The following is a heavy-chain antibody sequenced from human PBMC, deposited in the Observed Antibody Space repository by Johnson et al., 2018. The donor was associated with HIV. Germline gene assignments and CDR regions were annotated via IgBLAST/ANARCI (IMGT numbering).Heavy chain of an antibody. V-gene: IGHV3-33*06. CDR2: IWYDGSNK. Sequence: QVQLVESGGGLVKPGGSLRLSCAASGFTFSSYGMHWVRQAPGKGLEWVAVIWYDGSNKYYADSVKGRFTISRDNSKNTLYLQMNSLRAEDTAVYYCAKTHSGSYYDAFDIWGQGTMDTVSS. D-gene: IGHD1-26*01. CDR1: GFTFSSYG. J-gene: IGHJ3*02. CDR3: AKTHSGSYYDAFDI.